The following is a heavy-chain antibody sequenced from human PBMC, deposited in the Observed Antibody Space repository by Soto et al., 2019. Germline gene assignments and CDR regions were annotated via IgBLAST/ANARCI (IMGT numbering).Heavy chain of an antibody. V-gene: IGHV4-30-2*01. Sequence: QLQLQESGSGLVKPSQTLSLTCAVSGGSISSGGYSWSWIRQPPGKGLEWIGYIYHSGRTYYNPSLKSRVTISVDRSKSQFSLKLSSVTAADTAVYYCARGRSGYYYDSSGYYPFDYWGQGTLVTVSS. CDR3: ARGRSGYYYDSSGYYPFDY. J-gene: IGHJ4*02. D-gene: IGHD3-22*01. CDR1: GGSISSGGYS. CDR2: IYHSGRT.